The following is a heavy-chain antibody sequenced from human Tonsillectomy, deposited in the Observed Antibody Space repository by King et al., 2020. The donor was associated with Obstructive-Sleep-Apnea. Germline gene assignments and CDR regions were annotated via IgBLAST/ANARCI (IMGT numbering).Heavy chain of an antibody. Sequence: VQLVESGAEVKKPGAAVKVSCKASGYMFTSYGISWVRQAPGQGLEWMGWISAYNGNTNYAQKFQGRVTMTPDTSTSTAYMELRSRRSDDTAVYYCARNPYSTGWYSGWIDYWGQGTLVTVSS. CDR3: ARNPYSTGWYSGWIDY. D-gene: IGHD6-19*01. CDR1: GYMFTSYG. CDR2: ISAYNGNT. J-gene: IGHJ4*02. V-gene: IGHV1-18*04.